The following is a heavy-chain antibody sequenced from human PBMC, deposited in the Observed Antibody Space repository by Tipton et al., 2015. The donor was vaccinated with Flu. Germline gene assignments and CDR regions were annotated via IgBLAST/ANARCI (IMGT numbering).Heavy chain of an antibody. CDR1: GGSFSGYY. V-gene: IGHV4-34*01. CDR3: ASDYDSSGYGAFDI. J-gene: IGHJ3*02. CDR2: INHSGST. Sequence: LRLSCAVYGGSFSGYYWSWIRQPPGKGLEWIGEINHSGSTNYNPSLKSRVTISVDTSKNQFSLKLSSVTAADTAVYYCASDYDSSGYGAFDIWGQGTMVTVSS. D-gene: IGHD3-22*01.